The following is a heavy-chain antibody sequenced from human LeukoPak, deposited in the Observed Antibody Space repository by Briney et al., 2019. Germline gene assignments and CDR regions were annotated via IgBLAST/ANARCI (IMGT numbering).Heavy chain of an antibody. CDR3: SRDLGGSYNDY. V-gene: IGHV1-46*01. Sequence: ASVKVSCKASGYTFSTYYMHWVRQAPGQGLEWVGVINPSGGTTTYSQKFQGRVTMTRDTSTSTVYMVLSSLRIEDTAVYYCSRDLGGSYNDYWGQGTMVTVSS. CDR2: INPSGGTT. D-gene: IGHD1-26*01. J-gene: IGHJ4*02. CDR1: GYTFSTYY.